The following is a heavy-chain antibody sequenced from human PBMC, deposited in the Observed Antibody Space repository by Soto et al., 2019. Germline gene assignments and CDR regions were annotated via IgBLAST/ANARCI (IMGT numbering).Heavy chain of an antibody. CDR1: GFTFSSYG. CDR3: ARGVWDGSSWYPDY. CDR2: IWYDGSNK. Sequence: GGSLRLSCAASGFTFSSYGMHWVRQAPGKGLEWVAVIWYDGSNKYYADSVKGRFTISRDNSKNTLYLQMNSLRAEDTAVYYCARGVWDGSSWYPDYWGQGTLVTVSS. D-gene: IGHD6-13*01. V-gene: IGHV3-33*01. J-gene: IGHJ4*02.